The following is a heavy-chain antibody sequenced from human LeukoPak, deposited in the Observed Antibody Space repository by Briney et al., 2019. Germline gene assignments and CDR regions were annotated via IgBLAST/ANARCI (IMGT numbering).Heavy chain of an antibody. Sequence: GGSLRLSCAASGFTFSEYALGWVRQAPGKGLEWVSAFSSGGGTTLYADAVKGVSIISRKNSKNTLHLQMDSLRAEDTAVYFCGRDPNGDYVGAFEFWGHGTTVTVSS. CDR3: GRDPNGDYVGAFEF. D-gene: IGHD4-17*01. CDR2: FSSGGGTT. V-gene: IGHV3-23*01. CDR1: GFTFSEYA. J-gene: IGHJ3*01.